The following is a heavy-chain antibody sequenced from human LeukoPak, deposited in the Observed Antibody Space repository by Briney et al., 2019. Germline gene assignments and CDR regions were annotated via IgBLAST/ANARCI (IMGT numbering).Heavy chain of an antibody. CDR1: GGSLSGYY. J-gene: IGHJ4*02. D-gene: IGHD3-3*01. CDR2: INHGGSI. CDR3: ARTTYYDFWSGYAY. V-gene: IGHV4-34*01. Sequence: PSETLSLTCAVSGGSLSGYYWSWFRQAPGKGLEWIGEINHGGSINHNPSLESRVTISIDMSKNQCSLKRTSMTAADTAMYYCARTTYYDFWSGYAYWGQGTLVTVAS.